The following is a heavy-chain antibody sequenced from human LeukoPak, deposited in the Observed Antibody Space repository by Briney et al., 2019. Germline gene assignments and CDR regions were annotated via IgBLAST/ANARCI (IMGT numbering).Heavy chain of an antibody. CDR1: GFAFSYEN. D-gene: IGHD3-10*01. CDR2: ISRAATYI. Sequence: GGSLRLSCTASGFAFSYENMNWVRQVPEKGLEWVSSISRAATYIHYADSVEGRFTISRDNAKNALYLQMNSLRVEDTGVYYCARDEGVWGQGTLVTVSS. J-gene: IGHJ4*02. V-gene: IGHV3-21*01. CDR3: ARDEGV.